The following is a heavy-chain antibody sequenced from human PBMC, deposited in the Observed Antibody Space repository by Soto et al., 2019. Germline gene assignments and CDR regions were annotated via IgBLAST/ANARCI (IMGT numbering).Heavy chain of an antibody. D-gene: IGHD2-15*01. Sequence: QLHLQESGPGLVKPSETLSLTCTVSGGSISSSTYYWGWIRQPPGKGLEWIRSIYYSGSTYYNPSLNSRVTISVDTSKNQFSLKLRSVTAADTAVYYCARQGANCSGATCYLAYWGQGTLVTVSS. CDR2: IYYSGST. CDR3: ARQGANCSGATCYLAY. V-gene: IGHV4-39*01. J-gene: IGHJ4*02. CDR1: GGSISSSTYY.